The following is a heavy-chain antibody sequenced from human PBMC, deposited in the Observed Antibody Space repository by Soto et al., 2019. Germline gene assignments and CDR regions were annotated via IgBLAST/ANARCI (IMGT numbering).Heavy chain of an antibody. CDR2: ISSSSSYI. Sequence: GGSLRLSCAASGFTFSSYSMNWVRQAPGKGLEWVSSISSSSSYIYYADSVKGRFTISRDNAKNSLYLQMNSLRAEDTAVYYCARDFYCSGGSCYWGGFDPWGQGTLVTVSS. J-gene: IGHJ5*02. CDR3: ARDFYCSGGSCYWGGFDP. CDR1: GFTFSSYS. V-gene: IGHV3-21*01. D-gene: IGHD2-15*01.